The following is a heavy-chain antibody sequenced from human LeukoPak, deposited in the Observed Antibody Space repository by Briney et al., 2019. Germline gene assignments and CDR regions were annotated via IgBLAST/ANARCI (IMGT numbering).Heavy chain of an antibody. Sequence: PSETLSLTCSVSGGSISFSNSYWGWIRQPPGKGLEWIGSIYYSGSDYYSPSLKSRATLSVDTSANQFSLRLTSLTAADTAVYYCARVPYGSGTYYFDYWGQGILVTVSS. D-gene: IGHD3-10*01. CDR1: GGSISFSNSY. CDR2: IYYSGSD. J-gene: IGHJ4*02. CDR3: ARVPYGSGTYYFDY. V-gene: IGHV4-39*07.